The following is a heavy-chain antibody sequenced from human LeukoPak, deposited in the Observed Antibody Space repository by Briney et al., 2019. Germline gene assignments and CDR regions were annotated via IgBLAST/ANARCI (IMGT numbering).Heavy chain of an antibody. CDR1: GYTFTSYD. CDR3: ARDLMVRGPMDV. CDR2: INPNSGGT. J-gene: IGHJ6*03. V-gene: IGHV1-2*02. Sequence: ASVKVSCKASGYTFTSYDINWVRQATGQGLEWMGWINPNSGGTNYAQNFQGRVTMTRDTSINTAYMELSRLRSDDTAVYYCARDLMVRGPMDVWGKRTTVTVSS. D-gene: IGHD3-10*01.